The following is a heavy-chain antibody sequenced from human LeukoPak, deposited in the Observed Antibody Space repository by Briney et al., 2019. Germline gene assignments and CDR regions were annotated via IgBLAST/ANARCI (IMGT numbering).Heavy chain of an antibody. CDR1: GFSISTGYS. Sequence: SETLSLTCSVSGFSISTGYSWGWIRQPPGKGLEWIATIYHHGNTYFNPSLMSRAFISLDTSKNQFSLRLTSVTAADTAMYYCAREVESWFGDLLSHFDSWGQGTQVAVSS. CDR2: IYHHGNT. D-gene: IGHD3-10*01. CDR3: AREVESWFGDLLSHFDS. J-gene: IGHJ4*02. V-gene: IGHV4-38-2*02.